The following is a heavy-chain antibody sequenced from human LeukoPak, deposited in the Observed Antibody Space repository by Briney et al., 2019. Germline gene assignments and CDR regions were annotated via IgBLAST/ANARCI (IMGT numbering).Heavy chain of an antibody. J-gene: IGHJ4*02. CDR2: ISSSSSYI. D-gene: IGHD3-3*01. CDR1: GFTFGSYS. CDR3: ARDPGTTIFGVVIPFDY. V-gene: IGHV3-21*05. Sequence: GGSLRLSCAASGFTFGSYSMNWVRQAPGKGLEWVAYISSSSSYIYYADSVKGRFTISRDNAENSLYLQMNSLRAEDTAVYYCARDPGTTIFGVVIPFDYWGQGTLVTVSS.